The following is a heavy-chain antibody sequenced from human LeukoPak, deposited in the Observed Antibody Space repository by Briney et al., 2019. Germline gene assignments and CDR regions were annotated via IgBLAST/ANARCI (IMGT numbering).Heavy chain of an antibody. D-gene: IGHD3-16*01. CDR2: IYYSGST. CDR1: GGSISSGGYY. Sequence: PSETLSLTCTVSGGSISSGGYYWSWIRQHPGKGLEWIGYIYYSGSTYYNPSLKSRVTISVDTSKNQFSLELSSVTAADTAVYYCARDLIPHGMDVWGKGTTVTVSS. J-gene: IGHJ6*04. CDR3: ARDLIPHGMDV. V-gene: IGHV4-31*03.